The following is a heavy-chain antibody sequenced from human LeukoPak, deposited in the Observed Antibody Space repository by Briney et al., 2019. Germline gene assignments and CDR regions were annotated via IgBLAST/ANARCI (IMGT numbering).Heavy chain of an antibody. CDR3: ARSSTSRSSDPIAVAGTFDS. D-gene: IGHD6-19*01. J-gene: IGHJ4*02. Sequence: SETLSLTCAVYGGSFSGYYWSWIRQPPGKGLECIGEIHHSGSTNYNPSLKSRVTLSVDTSKNQFSLKLSSVTAADTAVYYCARSSTSRSSDPIAVAGTFDSWGQGALVTVSS. CDR2: IHHSGST. CDR1: GGSFSGYY. V-gene: IGHV4-34*01.